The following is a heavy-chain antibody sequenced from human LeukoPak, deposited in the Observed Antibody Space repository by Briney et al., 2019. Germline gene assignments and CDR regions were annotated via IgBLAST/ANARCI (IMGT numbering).Heavy chain of an antibody. CDR1: GFIFSTYG. Sequence: GGSLRLSCAASGFIFSTYGMYWVRQAPGKGLEWVAFIRHDGSIKNYADSVKGRSTIFRDNSKNTLYLQMNSLRAEDTAVYYCAKDSLADIDYWGQGTLVTVSS. D-gene: IGHD3-16*01. CDR3: AKDSLADIDY. V-gene: IGHV3-30*02. CDR2: IRHDGSIK. J-gene: IGHJ4*02.